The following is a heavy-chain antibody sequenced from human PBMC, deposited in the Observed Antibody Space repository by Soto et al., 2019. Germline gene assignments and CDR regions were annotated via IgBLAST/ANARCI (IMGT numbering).Heavy chain of an antibody. CDR3: AIESLCSGRALDL. V-gene: IGHV3-30-3*01. D-gene: IGHD3-10*02. CDR1: GFTFSSYA. CDR2: ISYDGSNT. J-gene: IGHJ6*02. Sequence: QVQLVESGGGVVQPGRSLRLSCAASGFTFSSYAMHWVRQAPGKGLEWVAVISYDGSNTYYVDSVKGRFTISRYNSKDTLYRQVYSRSAEVTAVYYCAIESLCSGRALDLWGQGTTVTVSS.